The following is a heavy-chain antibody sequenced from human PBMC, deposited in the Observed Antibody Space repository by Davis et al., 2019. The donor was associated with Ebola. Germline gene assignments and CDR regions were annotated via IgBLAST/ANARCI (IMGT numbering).Heavy chain of an antibody. CDR2: IYYSGNT. V-gene: IGHV4-61*01. CDR3: GGDFP. CDR1: GGSVSSSYY. J-gene: IGHJ5*02. D-gene: IGHD4-17*01. Sequence: MPSETLSLTCTVSGGSVSSSYYWSWIRQPPGKGLEWIGYIYYSGNTNYNPSLKSRVTMSVDTSKNQFSLKLSSVTAADTAVYYCGGDFPWGQGTLVTVSS.